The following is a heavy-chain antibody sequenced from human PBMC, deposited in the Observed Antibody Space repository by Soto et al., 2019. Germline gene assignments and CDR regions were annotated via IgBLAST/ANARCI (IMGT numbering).Heavy chain of an antibody. D-gene: IGHD6-19*01. V-gene: IGHV4-34*01. Sequence: PSETLSLTCGVDNGSFSDYFWNWIRQPPGKGLEWIGEIKESGFATYNPSLKRRVTMSVDTANNQFSLKVTSVTAADTAVYYCARGKSSGPLYYFDTWGQGTLVTVSS. CDR1: NGSFSDYF. J-gene: IGHJ4*02. CDR2: IKESGFA. CDR3: ARGKSSGPLYYFDT.